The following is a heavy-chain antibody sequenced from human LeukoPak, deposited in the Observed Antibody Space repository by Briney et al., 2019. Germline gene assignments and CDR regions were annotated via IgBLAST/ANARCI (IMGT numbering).Heavy chain of an antibody. D-gene: IGHD3-22*01. CDR2: IIPILGIA. CDR1: GGTFSSYA. V-gene: IGHV1-69*04. J-gene: IGHJ4*02. CDR3: ASHSSGKQSGTDY. Sequence: GASVKVSCKASGGTFSSYAISWVRQAPGQGLEWMGRIIPILGIANYAQKFQSRVTITADKSTSTAYMELSSLRSEDTAVYYCASHSSGKQSGTDYWGQGTLVTVSS.